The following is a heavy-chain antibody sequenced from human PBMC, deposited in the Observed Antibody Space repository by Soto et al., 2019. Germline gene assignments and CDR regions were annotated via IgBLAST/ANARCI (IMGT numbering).Heavy chain of an antibody. CDR1: GFTFSSSW. Sequence: GGSLRLSCAASGFTFSSSWMTWVRQAPGKGLAWVANIKEDGSGKYYVDSVKGRFTISRDNTNESLYLQMNSLRAEDTAVYYCARDPAPVGYRGLDVWGQGTTVTVSS. J-gene: IGHJ6*02. CDR2: IKEDGSGK. CDR3: ARDPAPVGYRGLDV. V-gene: IGHV3-7*01. D-gene: IGHD5-12*01.